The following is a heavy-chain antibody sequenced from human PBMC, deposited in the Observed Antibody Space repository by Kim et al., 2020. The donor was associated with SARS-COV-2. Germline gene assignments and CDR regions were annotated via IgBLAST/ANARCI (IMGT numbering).Heavy chain of an antibody. D-gene: IGHD6-13*01. J-gene: IGHJ4*02. V-gene: IGHV3-30*01. Sequence: NKDYADAVKGRFNIPREDSKNTLYLQMNSLRAEDTAVYYCARVLEHRSSFWGQGTLATVSS. CDR2: NK. CDR3: ARVLEHRSSF.